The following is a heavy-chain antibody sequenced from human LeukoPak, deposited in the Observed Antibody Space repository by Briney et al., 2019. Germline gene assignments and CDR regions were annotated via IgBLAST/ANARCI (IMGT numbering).Heavy chain of an antibody. CDR2: ISSDSSYI. CDR1: GFNFNTYT. V-gene: IGHV3-21*01. D-gene: IGHD4-17*01. Sequence: GSLRLSCAASGFNFNTYTMNWARQAPGKGLEWVSSISSDSSYIYYADAVHGRFTVSRDNAKYSLYLQMNSLRAEDTAVYYCVRGSYGAYDYWGQGSLVTVSS. J-gene: IGHJ4*02. CDR3: VRGSYGAYDY.